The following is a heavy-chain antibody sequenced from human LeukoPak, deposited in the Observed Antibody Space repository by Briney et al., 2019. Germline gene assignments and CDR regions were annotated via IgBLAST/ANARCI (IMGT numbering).Heavy chain of an antibody. J-gene: IGHJ4*02. D-gene: IGHD3-22*01. CDR1: GYTLTELS. CDR2: FDPEDGET. V-gene: IGHV1-24*01. CDR3: ATAAWYYYDSSGYRYYFDY. Sequence: ASVTVSCKVSGYTLTELSMHWVRQAPGKGLEWMGGFDPEDGETIYAQKFQGRVTMTEDTSTDTAYMELSSLRSEDTAVYYCATAAWYYYDSSGYRYYFDYWGQGTLVTVSS.